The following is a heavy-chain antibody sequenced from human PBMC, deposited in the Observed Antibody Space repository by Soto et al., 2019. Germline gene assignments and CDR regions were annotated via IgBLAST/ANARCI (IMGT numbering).Heavy chain of an antibody. CDR3: GRGASGSYRLDY. CDR1: GFTFSNYW. Sequence: EVQLVESGGGLVQPGGSLRLSCAASGFTFSNYWMYWVRQAPGKGLVWVSRINGDGTGTNYADSVKGQFTISRDNAKNTLYLQMNSLRAEDTAVYYCGRGASGSYRLDYWGQGTLVTVSS. J-gene: IGHJ4*02. V-gene: IGHV3-74*01. CDR2: INGDGTGT. D-gene: IGHD3-10*01.